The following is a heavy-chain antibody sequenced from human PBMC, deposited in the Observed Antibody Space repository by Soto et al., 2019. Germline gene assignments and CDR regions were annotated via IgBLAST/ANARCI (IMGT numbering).Heavy chain of an antibody. D-gene: IGHD3-22*01. J-gene: IGHJ4*02. Sequence: SETLSLTCTVSGGSISSSSYYWGWIRQPQGKGLEWMGRIYDSGSTNYNPSLKSRVTISVDTSKSQFSLKLSSVTAADTAVYYCARDRAYYESSGLYFDYWGQGTLVTVSS. V-gene: IGHV4-39*07. CDR1: GGSISSSSYY. CDR3: ARDRAYYESSGLYFDY. CDR2: IYDSGST.